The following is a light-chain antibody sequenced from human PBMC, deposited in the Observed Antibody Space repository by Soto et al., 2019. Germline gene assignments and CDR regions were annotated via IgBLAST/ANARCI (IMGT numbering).Light chain of an antibody. J-gene: IGKJ3*01. Sequence: EIVLTQSPGTLSLSPGERATLSCRASQSVSSSYLAWYQQRPGQAPRLLIFGASSRATGIPDRFSGSGSGTDLTLTISRLETDNFAVYYCQQYGSSPPFTFGPGTKVDIK. V-gene: IGKV3-20*01. CDR2: GAS. CDR1: QSVSSSY. CDR3: QQYGSSPPFT.